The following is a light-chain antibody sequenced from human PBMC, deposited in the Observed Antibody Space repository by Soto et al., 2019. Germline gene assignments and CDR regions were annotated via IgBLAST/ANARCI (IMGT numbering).Light chain of an antibody. CDR2: TVS. CDR3: QQYDTFPYT. J-gene: IGKJ2*01. Sequence: EIVLTQSPDTLSLSPGERATLSCRASQSVTSGYLAWYQQKPSQPPRLLIYTVSRRATGIPDRFSGSGSGTDFTLSINRLEPDDFAVYYCQQYDTFPYTFGHGT. V-gene: IGKV3-20*01. CDR1: QSVTSGY.